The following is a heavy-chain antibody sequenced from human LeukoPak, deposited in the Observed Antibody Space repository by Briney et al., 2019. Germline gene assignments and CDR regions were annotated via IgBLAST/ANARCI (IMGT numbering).Heavy chain of an antibody. J-gene: IGHJ3*02. Sequence: PSETLSLTCAVYGWSFSGYYWSWIRQPPRKGLEWIGEINHSGSTNYNPSLKSRVTISVDTSKNQFSLKLSSVTAADTAVYYCARSPVSDSSGREPFDIWGQGTMVTVSS. CDR2: INHSGST. V-gene: IGHV4-34*01. CDR1: GWSFSGYY. D-gene: IGHD3-22*01. CDR3: ARSPVSDSSGREPFDI.